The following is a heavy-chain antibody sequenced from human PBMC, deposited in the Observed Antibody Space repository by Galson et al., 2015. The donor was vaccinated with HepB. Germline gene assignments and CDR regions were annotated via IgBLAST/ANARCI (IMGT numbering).Heavy chain of an antibody. D-gene: IGHD1-26*01. CDR2: ISYDGSNK. J-gene: IGHJ3*02. CDR3: AKDHSGSYYGAFDI. Sequence: LRLSCAASGFTFSSYGMHWVRQAPGKGLEWVAVISYDGSNKYYADSVKGRFTISRDNSKNTLYLQMNSLRAEDTAVYYCAKDHSGSYYGAFDIWGQGTMVTVSS. V-gene: IGHV3-30*18. CDR1: GFTFSSYG.